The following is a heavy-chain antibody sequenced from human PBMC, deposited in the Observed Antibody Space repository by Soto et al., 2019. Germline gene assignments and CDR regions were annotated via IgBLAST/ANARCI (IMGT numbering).Heavy chain of an antibody. Sequence: QPGGSLRLSCAASGFTFSSYWMHWVRQAPGKGLVWVSRINSDGSSTSYADSVKGRFTISRDNARNTLYLQMNSLRAEDTAVYYCARDREMAKPDYCGQGTLVTVSS. CDR3: ARDREMAKPDY. D-gene: IGHD5-12*01. J-gene: IGHJ4*02. CDR1: GFTFSSYW. CDR2: INSDGSST. V-gene: IGHV3-74*01.